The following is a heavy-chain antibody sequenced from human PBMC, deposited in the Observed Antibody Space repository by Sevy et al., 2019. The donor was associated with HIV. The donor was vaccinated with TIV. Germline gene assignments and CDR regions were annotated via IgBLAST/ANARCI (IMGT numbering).Heavy chain of an antibody. V-gene: IGHV4-39*01. CDR3: ARRGSISARFDP. Sequence: SETLSLTCAVSGGSISSTSYYWGWIRQPPGKELEWIAIIHYSGSTYYNPSLKSRVTISVDTSKNQFSLKLSSVTAADTAVYFCARRGSISARFDPWGQGTLVTVSS. CDR1: GGSISSTSYY. CDR2: IHYSGST. J-gene: IGHJ5*02.